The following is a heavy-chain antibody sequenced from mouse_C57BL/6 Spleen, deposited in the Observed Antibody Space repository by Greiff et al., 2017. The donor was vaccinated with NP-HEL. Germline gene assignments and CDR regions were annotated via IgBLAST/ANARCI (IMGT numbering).Heavy chain of an antibody. CDR1: GYSFTGYF. CDR2: INPYNGDT. V-gene: IGHV1-37*01. CDR3: ARRGNYYYGSSYWYFDV. Sequence: VQLKESGPELVKPGASVKISCKASGYSFTGYFMNWVKQSHGKSLEWIGRINPYNGDTFYNQKFKGKATLTVDKSSSTAHMELLSLTSEDFAVDYCARRGNYYYGSSYWYFDVWGTGTTVTVSS. J-gene: IGHJ1*03. D-gene: IGHD1-1*01.